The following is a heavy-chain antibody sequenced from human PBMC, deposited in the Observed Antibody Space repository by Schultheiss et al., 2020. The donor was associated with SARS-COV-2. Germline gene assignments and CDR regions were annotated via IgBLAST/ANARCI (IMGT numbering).Heavy chain of an antibody. V-gene: IGHV1-69*01. CDR1: GGTFSSYA. Sequence: KVSCKASGGTFSSYAISWVRQAPGQGLEWMGGIIPIFGTANYAQKFQGRVTITADESTSTAYMELSSLRSEDTAVYYCARPNQSTYYDFWSGNPKNYYYYYFMDVWGRGTTVTVSS. CDR2: IIPIFGTA. D-gene: IGHD3-3*01. J-gene: IGHJ6*03. CDR3: ARPNQSTYYDFWSGNPKNYYYYYFMDV.